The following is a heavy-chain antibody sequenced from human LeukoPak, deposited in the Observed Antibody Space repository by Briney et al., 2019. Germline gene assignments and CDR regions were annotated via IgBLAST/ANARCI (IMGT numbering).Heavy chain of an antibody. V-gene: IGHV3-21*01. Sequence: PGGSLRLSCAASGFTFSSYSMNWVRQAPGKGLEWVSSISSSSSYIYYADSVKGRFTISRDNAKNSLYLQMNSLRAEDTAVYYCARVYSSGWAVSDAFDIWGQGTMVTVSS. CDR3: ARVYSSGWAVSDAFDI. J-gene: IGHJ3*02. CDR1: GFTFSSYS. D-gene: IGHD6-19*01. CDR2: ISSSSSYI.